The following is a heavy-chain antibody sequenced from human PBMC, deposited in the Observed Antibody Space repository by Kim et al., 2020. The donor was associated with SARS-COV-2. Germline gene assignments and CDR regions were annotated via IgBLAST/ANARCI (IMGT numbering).Heavy chain of an antibody. J-gene: IGHJ6*02. D-gene: IGHD6-13*01. CDR1: GFTFSNAW. V-gene: IGHV3-15*01. Sequence: GGSLRLSCAASGFTFSNAWMSWVRQAPGKGLEWVGRIKSKTDGGTTDYAAPVKGRFTISRDDSKNTLYLQMNSLKTEDTAVYYCTTKLVLRPPEARNYGMDVWGQGTTVTVSS. CDR2: IKSKTDGGTT. CDR3: TTKLVLRPPEARNYGMDV.